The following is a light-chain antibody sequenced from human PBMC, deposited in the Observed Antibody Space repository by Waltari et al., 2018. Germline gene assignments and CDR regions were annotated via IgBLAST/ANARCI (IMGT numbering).Light chain of an antibody. CDR2: RVS. Sequence: VLTQSPLSLPITPGQSASISCRSGQSLLHINGNTYLNWYQQKPGQSPRLLIYRVSNRDSGVPDRFSGSGAGTDFTLKISRVEAEDVGFYYCGQGTQWPYSFGQGTKVEIQ. V-gene: IGKV2-30*02. J-gene: IGKJ2*03. CDR3: GQGTQWPYS. CDR1: QSLLHINGNTY.